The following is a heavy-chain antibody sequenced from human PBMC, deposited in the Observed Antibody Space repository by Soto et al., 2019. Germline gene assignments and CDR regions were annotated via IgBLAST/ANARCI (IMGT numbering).Heavy chain of an antibody. Sequence: SETLSLTCTVYGGSFSGYYWSWIRQPPGKGLEWIGEINHSGSTNYNPSLKSRVTISVDTSKNQFSLKLSSVTAADTAVYYCARGDITMVRGVIIRYAYWGQGTLVTVS. D-gene: IGHD3-10*01. V-gene: IGHV4-34*01. J-gene: IGHJ4*02. CDR1: GGSFSGYY. CDR2: INHSGST. CDR3: ARGDITMVRGVIIRYAY.